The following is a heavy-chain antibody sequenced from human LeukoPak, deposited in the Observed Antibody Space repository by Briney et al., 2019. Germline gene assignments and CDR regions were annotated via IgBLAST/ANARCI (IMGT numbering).Heavy chain of an antibody. CDR2: INPDGSKK. CDR1: GFSFSHFW. V-gene: IGHV3-7*01. J-gene: IGHJ6*03. D-gene: IGHD6-13*01. Sequence: PGGSLRLSCAASGFSFSHFWMTWVRQAPGKGLEWVGNINPDGSKKTYVDSVKGRFTISRDNARNSLYLQMNSLRAEDTAVYYCARAGSSSWSYDYYMDVWGKGTTVTISS. CDR3: ARAGSSSWSYDYYMDV.